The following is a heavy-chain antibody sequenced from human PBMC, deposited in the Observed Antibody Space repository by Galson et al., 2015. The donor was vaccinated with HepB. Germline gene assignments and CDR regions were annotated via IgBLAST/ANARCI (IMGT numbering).Heavy chain of an antibody. V-gene: IGHV1-24*01. Sequence: SVKVSCKVSGYTLTELSMHWVRQAPGKGLEWMGGFDPEDGETIYAQKFQGRVTMTEDTSTDTAYMELSSLRSEDTAVYYCATLNGITAMVRGEYVRAFDIWGQGTMVTVSS. J-gene: IGHJ3*02. D-gene: IGHD3-10*01. CDR2: FDPEDGET. CDR3: ATLNGITAMVRGEYVRAFDI. CDR1: GYTLTELS.